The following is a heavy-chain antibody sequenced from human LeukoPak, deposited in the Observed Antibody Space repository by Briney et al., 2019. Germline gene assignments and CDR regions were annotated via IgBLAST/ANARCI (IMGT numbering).Heavy chain of an antibody. CDR1: GFTFSSYA. D-gene: IGHD1-1*01. CDR2: ISGSGGST. CDR3: XXXXXXXPNVYFDY. Sequence: GGSLRLSCAASGFTFSSYAMSWVRQAPGKGLEWVSAISGSGGSTYYADSVKGRFTISRDNSKNTLYLQMNSLRAEDTAVYYXXXXXXXXPNVYFDYWGQGTLVTVSS. V-gene: IGHV3-23*01. J-gene: IGHJ4*02.